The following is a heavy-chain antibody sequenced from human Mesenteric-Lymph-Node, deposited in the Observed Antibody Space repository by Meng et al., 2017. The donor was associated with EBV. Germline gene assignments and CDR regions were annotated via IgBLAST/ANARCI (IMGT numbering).Heavy chain of an antibody. J-gene: IGHJ4*02. V-gene: IGHV3-23*01. CDR1: GFTFSSCA. Sequence: EVQVLESXXGLVQXVGSRRLSXSTSGFTFSSCARTWVRQAPGKGLEWVSAICGGGDCTYYAASVKGRFTISRDNSKNTLYLQMNGLRAEDTAVYYCAKRSGYDYGGFDYWGQGALGTVSS. CDR2: ICGGGDCT. CDR3: AKRSGYDYGGFDY. D-gene: IGHD5-12*01.